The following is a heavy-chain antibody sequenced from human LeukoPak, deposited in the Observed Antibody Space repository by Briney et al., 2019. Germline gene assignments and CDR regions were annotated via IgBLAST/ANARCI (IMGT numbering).Heavy chain of an antibody. J-gene: IGHJ6*03. CDR3: ARVTHAGNYDYYYYYMDV. CDR1: GYTFTGYY. CDR2: INPNSGGT. V-gene: IGHV1-2*02. D-gene: IGHD4-11*01. Sequence: ASVKVSCKASGYTFTGYYMHWVRQAPGQGLERMGWINPNSGGTNYAQKFQGRVTMTRDTSISTAYMELSRLRSDDTAVYYCARVTHAGNYDYYYYYMDVWGKGTTVTVSS.